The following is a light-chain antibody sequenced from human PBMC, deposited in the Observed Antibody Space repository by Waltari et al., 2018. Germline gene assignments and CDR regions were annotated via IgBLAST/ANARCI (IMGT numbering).Light chain of an antibody. V-gene: IGKV4-1*01. J-gene: IGKJ4*01. CDR3: QQYYSTPLT. Sequence: DIVMTQSPDSLPVSLGERAAINCNSSQSVLYSSDNKNYLAWYQQKPGQPPKLLIYWASTRESGVPDRFSGSGSGTDFTLTVSSLQAEDVAVYYCQQYYSTPLTFGGGTKVEI. CDR1: QSVLYSSDNKNY. CDR2: WAS.